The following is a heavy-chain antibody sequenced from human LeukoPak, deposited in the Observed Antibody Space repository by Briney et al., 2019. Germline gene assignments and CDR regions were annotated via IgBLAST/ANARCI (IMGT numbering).Heavy chain of an antibody. CDR1: GFTFSSYA. CDR3: ARALWFGEPAPPL. CDR2: ISYDGSNK. V-gene: IGHV3-30-3*01. J-gene: IGHJ4*02. Sequence: GASLRLSCAASGFTFSSYAMHWVRQPPGKGLEWVAVISYDGSNKYYADSVKGRFTISRDNSKNTLYLQMNSLRAEDTAVYYCARALWFGEPAPPLWGQGTLVTVSS. D-gene: IGHD3-10*01.